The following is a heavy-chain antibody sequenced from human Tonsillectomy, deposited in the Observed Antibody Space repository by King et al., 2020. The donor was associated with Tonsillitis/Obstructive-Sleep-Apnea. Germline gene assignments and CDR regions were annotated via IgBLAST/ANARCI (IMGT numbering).Heavy chain of an antibody. CDR1: GFTFSSYV. Sequence: VQLVESGGGVVQPGTSLRLSCAASGFTFSSYVMHWVRQGPGKGLEWVAVISNDGTNKYHADSVKGRFTISRDNSKNTRYLQMTSLRAEDTAVYYCARDYRGDRGAFDIWGQGTMVTVSS. J-gene: IGHJ3*02. CDR3: ARDYRGDRGAFDI. V-gene: IGHV3-30*04. CDR2: ISNDGTNK. D-gene: IGHD2-21*01.